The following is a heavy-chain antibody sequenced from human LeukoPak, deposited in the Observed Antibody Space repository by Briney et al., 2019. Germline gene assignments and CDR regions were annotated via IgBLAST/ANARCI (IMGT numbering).Heavy chain of an antibody. CDR3: ARGDFSDAFDI. J-gene: IGHJ3*02. V-gene: IGHV1-69*01. CDR2: IIPIFGTA. CDR1: GGTFISYA. D-gene: IGHD2/OR15-2a*01. Sequence: SVKVSCKASGGTFISYAIRWVRQAPGQGLEWMGGIIPIFGTANYAQKFQGRVTITADESSSTAYMELSSLRSEDTAVYYCARGDFSDAFDIWGQGTMVTVSS.